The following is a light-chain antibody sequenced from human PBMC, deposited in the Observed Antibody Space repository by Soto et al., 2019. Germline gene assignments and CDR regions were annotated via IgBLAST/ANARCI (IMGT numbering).Light chain of an antibody. J-gene: IGLJ1*01. V-gene: IGLV2-14*01. CDR3: SSYTTSNTRQIV. Sequence: QSALTQPASVSGSPGQSITISCTGTSSDVGGYNYVSWYQQHPGKAPKFMIYDVSNRHSGVSTRFSGSKSDNTASLTISWLQAEHEADYYCSSYTTSNTRQIVFGTGTKLTVL. CDR1: SSDVGGYNY. CDR2: DVS.